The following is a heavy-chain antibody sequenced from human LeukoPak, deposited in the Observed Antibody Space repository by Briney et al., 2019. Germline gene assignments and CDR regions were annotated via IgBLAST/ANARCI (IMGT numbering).Heavy chain of an antibody. J-gene: IGHJ4*02. CDR2: ISSSGSTI. CDR1: GFTFSSYE. Sequence: GGSLRLSCAASGFTFSSYEMNWVRQAPGKGLEWVSYISSSGSTIYYADSVKGRFTISRDNAKNSLYLQMNSLRAEDTAVYYCARESPSYCGGDCYLSWGQGTLVTVSS. D-gene: IGHD2-21*01. CDR3: ARESPSYCGGDCYLS. V-gene: IGHV3-48*03.